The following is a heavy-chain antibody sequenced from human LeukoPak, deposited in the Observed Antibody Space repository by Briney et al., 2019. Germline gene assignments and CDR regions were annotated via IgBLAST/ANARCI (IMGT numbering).Heavy chain of an antibody. CDR3: ARHCSSTNCRAY. J-gene: IGHJ4*02. CDR2: INQGASEK. D-gene: IGHD2-2*01. CDR1: GFTFDDYG. Sequence: GGSLRLSCAASGFTFDDYGMSWVRQTPGKGLEWVANINQGASEKYYVDSVKGRFTISRDNAKNPLYLQMNSLRAEDTAVYYCARHCSSTNCRAYWGQGTLVTVSS. V-gene: IGHV3-7*01.